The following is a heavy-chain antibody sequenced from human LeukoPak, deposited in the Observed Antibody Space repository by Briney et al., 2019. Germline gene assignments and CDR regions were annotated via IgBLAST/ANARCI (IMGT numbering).Heavy chain of an antibody. Sequence: GGSLRLSCAASGFTFSSYAMSWVRQAPGKGLEWVSAISGSGGSTYYADSVKGRFTISRDNSKNTLYLQMNSLRAEDPAVYSCAKDPWIRAWFDPWGQGTLVTVSS. D-gene: IGHD5-12*01. CDR2: ISGSGGST. V-gene: IGHV3-23*01. J-gene: IGHJ5*02. CDR1: GFTFSSYA. CDR3: AKDPWIRAWFDP.